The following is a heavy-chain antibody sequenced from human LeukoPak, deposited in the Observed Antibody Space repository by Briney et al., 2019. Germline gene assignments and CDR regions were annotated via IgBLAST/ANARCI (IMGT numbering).Heavy chain of an antibody. CDR2: IYDDGST. V-gene: IGHV3-53*01. Sequence: GSLRLSCAGSWFTVSCKYISWVRQAPGEGLEWVSAIYDDGSTYYVDSVKGRFTISRDNSKNTLYLQMNSLRGEDTAVYYCAKELQGGRTFEYWGQGTLVTVSS. D-gene: IGHD1-1*01. CDR3: AKELQGGRTFEY. CDR1: WFTVSCKY. J-gene: IGHJ4*02.